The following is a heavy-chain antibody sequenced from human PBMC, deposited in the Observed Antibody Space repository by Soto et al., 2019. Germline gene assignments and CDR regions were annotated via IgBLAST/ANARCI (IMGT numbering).Heavy chain of an antibody. Sequence: QLVQSGAEVKKPGSSVKVSCKAPGGTFSSYAISWVRQAPGQGLEWMGGIIPIFGTANYAQKFQGRVTITADESTSTGYMELSSLRSEDTAVYYCARSRGGSSSLDIYYYYYYGMDVWGQGTTVTVSS. V-gene: IGHV1-69*01. J-gene: IGHJ6*02. CDR2: IIPIFGTA. CDR1: GGTFSSYA. CDR3: ARSRGGSSSLDIYYYYYYGMDV. D-gene: IGHD2-15*01.